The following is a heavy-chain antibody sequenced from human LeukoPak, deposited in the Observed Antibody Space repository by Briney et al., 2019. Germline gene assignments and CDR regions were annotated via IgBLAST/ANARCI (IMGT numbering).Heavy chain of an antibody. CDR3: ARGRITMIVVVPLRFDP. CDR2: ISYDGSNK. D-gene: IGHD3-22*01. V-gene: IGHV3-30-3*01. Sequence: GGSLRLSCAASGFTFSSYAMHWVCQAPGKGLEWVAVISYDGSNKYYADSVKGRFTISRDNSKNTLYLQMNSLRAEDTDVYYCARGRITMIVVVPLRFDPWGQGTLVTVSS. CDR1: GFTFSSYA. J-gene: IGHJ5*02.